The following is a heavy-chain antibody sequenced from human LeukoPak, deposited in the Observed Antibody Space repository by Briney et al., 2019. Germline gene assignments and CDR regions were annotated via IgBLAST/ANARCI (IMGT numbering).Heavy chain of an antibody. D-gene: IGHD2-15*01. CDR1: GFTFSGYG. CDR3: AKDGLPLVVISAPLDY. Sequence: GGSLRLSCAASGFTFSGYGMHWVRQAPGKGLEWVAFIRYDGSNKYYADSVKGRFTISRDNSKNTPYLQMNSLRAEDTAVYYCAKDGLPLVVISAPLDYWGQGTLVTVAS. J-gene: IGHJ4*02. CDR2: IRYDGSNK. V-gene: IGHV3-30*02.